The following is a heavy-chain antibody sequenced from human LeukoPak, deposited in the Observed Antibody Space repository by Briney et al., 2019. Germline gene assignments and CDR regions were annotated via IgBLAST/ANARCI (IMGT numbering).Heavy chain of an antibody. V-gene: IGHV3-23*01. D-gene: IGHD4-23*01. CDR3: AEEPTVITRYMDV. J-gene: IGHJ6*03. CDR1: GFTLSSYE. CDR2: IDYSGGST. Sequence: GGSLRLSCTASGFTLSSYEMSWIRQAPGKGLEWVSSIDYSGGSTHYADSVMGRFTISRDNSKNTLYLQMNSLRAEDTAVYYCAEEPTVITRYMDVWGKGTTVTISS.